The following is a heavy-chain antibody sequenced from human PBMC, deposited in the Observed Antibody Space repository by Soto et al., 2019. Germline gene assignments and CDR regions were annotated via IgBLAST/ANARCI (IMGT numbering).Heavy chain of an antibody. CDR2: ISGSGGST. CDR3: AKRATGTYFDY. J-gene: IGHJ4*02. D-gene: IGHD1-1*01. CDR1: GFTFSSYA. Sequence: EVQLLESGGGLVQPGGSLRLSCAASGFTFSSYAMNWVRQAPGKGLEWVSVISGSGGSTYYADSVKGRFTISRDNSKNALDLQMNSLRAEDTAVYYCAKRATGTYFDYWGQGTLVTVSS. V-gene: IGHV3-23*01.